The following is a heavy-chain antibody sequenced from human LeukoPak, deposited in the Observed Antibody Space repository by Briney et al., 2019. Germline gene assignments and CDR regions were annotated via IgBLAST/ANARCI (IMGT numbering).Heavy chain of an antibody. CDR1: GFTFSRYW. J-gene: IGHJ3*02. CDR3: VREGDAFDI. Sequence: GGSLRLSCAASGFTFSRYWMHWVRQGPGKGLVWVSRIKTDGSATSYADSVKGRFTISRDNAKNTLYLQMNSLRAEDTAVYYCVREGDAFDIWGQGTMVTVSS. V-gene: IGHV3-74*01. CDR2: IKTDGSAT.